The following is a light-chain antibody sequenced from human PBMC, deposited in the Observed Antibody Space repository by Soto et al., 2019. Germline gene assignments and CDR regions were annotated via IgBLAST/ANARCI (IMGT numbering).Light chain of an antibody. V-gene: IGKV3-20*01. J-gene: IGKJ4*01. CDR2: DAS. CDR3: HQYGSSPLT. CDR1: QSVSY. Sequence: EIVLTQSPGTLSLSPGDRATLSCRASQSVSYLGWYQQKPGQAPRLLIYDASSRATGIPDRFSGSGSGTDFTLTISRLEPEDFAVYYCHQYGSSPLTFGGGKKVEIK.